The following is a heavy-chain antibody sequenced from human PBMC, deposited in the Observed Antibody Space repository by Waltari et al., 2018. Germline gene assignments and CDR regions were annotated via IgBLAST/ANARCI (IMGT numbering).Heavy chain of an antibody. CDR1: GYSISSGYY. V-gene: IGHV4-38-2*01. CDR2: IYHSGST. CDR3: ARTGYSSSWLPRPFDY. D-gene: IGHD6-13*01. Sequence: QVQLQESGPGLVKPSETLSLTCAVSGYSISSGYYWGWIRPPPGKGLEWIGSIYHSGSTYYNPSLKSRVTISVDTSKNQFSLKLSSVTAADTAVYYCARTGYSSSWLPRPFDYWGQGTLVTVSS. J-gene: IGHJ4*02.